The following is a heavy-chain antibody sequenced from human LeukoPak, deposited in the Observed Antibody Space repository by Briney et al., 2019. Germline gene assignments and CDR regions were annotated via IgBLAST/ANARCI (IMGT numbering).Heavy chain of an antibody. J-gene: IGHJ4*02. CDR1: GYIFTDHY. V-gene: IGHV1-2*02. D-gene: IGHD2-8*01. Sequence: ASVRASCKVSGYIFTDHYIHWVRQAPGQGLEWMGWIKPNNGDTIYAQRFRGRVTMTRDTSVTTAYLEIDRLTSDDTAVYYCAREKWGKDYWGQGTLVTVSS. CDR2: IKPNNGDT. CDR3: AREKWGKDY.